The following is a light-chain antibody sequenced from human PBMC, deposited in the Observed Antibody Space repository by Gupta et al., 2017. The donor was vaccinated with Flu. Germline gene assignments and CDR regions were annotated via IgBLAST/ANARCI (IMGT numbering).Light chain of an antibody. Sequence: DIQMTQSPSSLSASVGDRVTITCRVSQSISSYLNWYQQKPRKAPKLLIYAASSLQSGVPSRFSGSGSGTDFTLTISSLQPEDFATYYCQQRDSTPITFGRGTKVDIK. CDR3: QQRDSTPIT. CDR2: AAS. CDR1: QSISSY. J-gene: IGKJ4*01. V-gene: IGKV1-39*01.